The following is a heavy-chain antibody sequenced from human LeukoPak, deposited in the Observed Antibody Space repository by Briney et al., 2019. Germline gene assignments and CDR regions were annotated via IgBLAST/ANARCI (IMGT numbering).Heavy chain of an antibody. CDR2: INPNSGGT. V-gene: IGHV1-2*02. CDR1: GYTFTGYY. D-gene: IGHD3-22*01. Sequence: ASEKVSCKASGYTFTGYYMHWVRQAPGQELEWMGWINPNSGGTNYAQKFQGRVTMTRDTSISTAYMELSRLRSDDTAVYYCARANYYDSSGYHPGYAFDIWGQGTMVTVSS. CDR3: ARANYYDSSGYHPGYAFDI. J-gene: IGHJ3*02.